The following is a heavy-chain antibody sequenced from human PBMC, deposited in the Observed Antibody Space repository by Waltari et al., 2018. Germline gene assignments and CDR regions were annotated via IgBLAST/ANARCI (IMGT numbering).Heavy chain of an antibody. J-gene: IGHJ4*02. D-gene: IGHD3-22*01. CDR3: AREYDDTDSLDV. CDR1: GGTISSNY. V-gene: IGHV4-4*07. CDR2: VYGNDGSA. Sequence: QVQLQESGPGLVKPAETLSLTCAVYGGTISSNYWSWIRQPPGKGLEWIGRVYGNDGSADYNPSLKSRVTFSADTYKDQFSLTLKSVTAADTAVYYCAREYDDTDSLDVWGRGILVTVSS.